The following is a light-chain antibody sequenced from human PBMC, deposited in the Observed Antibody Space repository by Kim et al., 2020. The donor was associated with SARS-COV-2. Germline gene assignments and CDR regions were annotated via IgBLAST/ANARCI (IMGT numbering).Light chain of an antibody. CDR2: FDS. J-gene: IGLJ3*02. CDR1: NIGSKS. CDR3: QVWDSSSDHPV. V-gene: IGLV3-21*04. Sequence: SYELTQPPSVSVAPGKTARITCGGNNIGSKSVHCYQQKPGQAPVLVIYFDSDRPSGIPERFSGSNSGNTATLTISRVAAGDEADYYCQVWDSSSDHPVFGGGTQLTVL.